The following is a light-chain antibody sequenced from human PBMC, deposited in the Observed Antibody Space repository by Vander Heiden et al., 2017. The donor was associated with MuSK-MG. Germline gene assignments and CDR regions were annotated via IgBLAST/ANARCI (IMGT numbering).Light chain of an antibody. J-gene: IGKJ3*01. CDR3: QKYNSAPQT. CDR1: QGISNY. Sequence: DIQVTQSPSSLSASVGDRVTITCLASQGISNYLAWYQQKPGKVPKLLIYAASTLQSGVPSRFSGSGSGTDFTLTISSLQPEDVATYYCQKYNSAPQTFGHGTRVDTK. CDR2: AAS. V-gene: IGKV1-27*01.